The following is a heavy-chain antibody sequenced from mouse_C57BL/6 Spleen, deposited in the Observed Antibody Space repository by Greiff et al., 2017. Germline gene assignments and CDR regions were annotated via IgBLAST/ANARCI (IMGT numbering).Heavy chain of an antibody. Sequence: VQLQQSGAELMQPGASVKLSCKATGYTFTGYWIEWVKQRPGHGLEWIGEILTGSGSTTDNGKFKGKASFTADTSSNTAYMQLSVLTTEDSAIYDCAGAYDFDVPRFAYWGKGTLVTVSA. CDR3: AGAYDFDVPRFAY. CDR1: GYTFTGYW. CDR2: ILTGSGST. D-gene: IGHD2-4*01. V-gene: IGHV1-9*01. J-gene: IGHJ3*01.